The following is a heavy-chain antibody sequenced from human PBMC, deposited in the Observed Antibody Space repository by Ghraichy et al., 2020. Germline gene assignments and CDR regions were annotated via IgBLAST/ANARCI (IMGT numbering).Heavy chain of an antibody. V-gene: IGHV3-23*01. CDR3: ARDTRSDAFDI. D-gene: IGHD4-17*01. CDR2: IGGSGVTT. Sequence: GGSLRLSCETSGITFRNYVINWVRQAPGKGLEWVSAIGGSGVTTYYADSVKGRFTITRDNSKKTLYLQMNSLRAKDTALYYCARDTRSDAFDIWGQGTMVTVSS. J-gene: IGHJ3*02. CDR1: GITFRNYV.